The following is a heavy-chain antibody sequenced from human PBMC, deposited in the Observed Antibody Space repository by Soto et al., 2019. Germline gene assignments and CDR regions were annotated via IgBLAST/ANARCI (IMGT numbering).Heavy chain of an antibody. J-gene: IGHJ5*02. Sequence: GGSPRLSCAASGFTFSNAWMSWVRQAPGKGLEWVGRIKSKTDGGTTDYAAPVKGRFTISRDDSKNTLYLQMNSLKTEDTAVYYCTTDPYLDYGDEWFDPWGQGTLVTVSS. D-gene: IGHD4-17*01. CDR1: GFTFSNAW. V-gene: IGHV3-15*01. CDR3: TTDPYLDYGDEWFDP. CDR2: IKSKTDGGTT.